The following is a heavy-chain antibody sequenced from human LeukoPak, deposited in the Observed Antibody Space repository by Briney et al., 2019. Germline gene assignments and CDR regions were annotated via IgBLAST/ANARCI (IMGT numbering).Heavy chain of an antibody. D-gene: IGHD4-17*01. CDR1: GFTVSTTY. Sequence: GGPLRLSCAASGFTVSTTYMTWVRQAPGKGLEWVSVIYTGGSTYYADSVLGRFTISRDISKNTLYLQMNSLRAEDTAVYYCARGTVTAPDYWGQGTLVTDSS. J-gene: IGHJ4*02. CDR2: IYTGGST. CDR3: ARGTVTAPDY. V-gene: IGHV3-53*01.